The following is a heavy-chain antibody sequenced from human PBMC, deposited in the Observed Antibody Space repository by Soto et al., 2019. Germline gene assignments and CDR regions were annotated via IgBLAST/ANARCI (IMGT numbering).Heavy chain of an antibody. CDR3: ALKNDVAVAGEP. CDR1: GYTFTSYG. J-gene: IGHJ5*02. CDR2: ISAYNGNT. V-gene: IGHV1-18*01. D-gene: IGHD6-19*01. Sequence: ASVKVSCKASGYTFTSYGISLVRQAPGQGLEWMGWISAYNGNTNYAQKLQGRVTMTTDTSTSTAYMELRSLRSDDTAVYYCALKNDVAVAGEPWGQGTLVTVSS.